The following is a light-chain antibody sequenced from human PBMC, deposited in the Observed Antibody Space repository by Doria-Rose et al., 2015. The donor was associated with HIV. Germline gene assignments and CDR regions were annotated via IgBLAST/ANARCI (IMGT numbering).Light chain of an antibody. CDR2: DGS. CDR1: QSLSSTY. CDR3: HQYGTSWT. V-gene: IGKV3-20*01. J-gene: IGKJ1*01. Sequence: TQSPGTLSLSPGERATLSCRASQSLSSTYLAWYQQKSGQAPSLLIYDGSTRATGIPDRFSASGSGTDFTLTINRLEPEDFALYYCHQYGTSWTFGQGTKVEI.